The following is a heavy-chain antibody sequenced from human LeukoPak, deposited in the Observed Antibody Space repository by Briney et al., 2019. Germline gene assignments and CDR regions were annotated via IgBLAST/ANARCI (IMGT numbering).Heavy chain of an antibody. CDR3: ARDSYSSSWYYFDY. J-gene: IGHJ4*02. D-gene: IGHD6-13*01. V-gene: IGHV4-39*07. CDR2: IYYSGST. CDR1: GGSISSSSYY. Sequence: SETLSLTCTVSGGSISSSSYYWGWIRQPPGEGLEWIGSIYYSGSTYYNPSLKSRVTISVDTSKNQFSLKLSSVTAADTAVYYCARDSYSSSWYYFDYWGQGTLVTVSS.